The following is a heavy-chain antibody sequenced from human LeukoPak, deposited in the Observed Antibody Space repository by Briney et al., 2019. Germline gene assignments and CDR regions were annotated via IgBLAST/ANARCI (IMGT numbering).Heavy chain of an antibody. CDR3: ARMKGRSGTTFDI. CDR2: ISGGGSSI. CDR1: GFTFRSFE. J-gene: IGHJ3*02. D-gene: IGHD3/OR15-3a*01. V-gene: IGHV3-48*03. Sequence: PGGSLRLSCAASGFTFRSFEMNWVRQAPGKGLEWVSSISGGGSSIYYADSVRGRFTVSRDNAQNSLFLQMNSLGAEDTAVYYCARMKGRSGTTFDIWGQGTMVTVSS.